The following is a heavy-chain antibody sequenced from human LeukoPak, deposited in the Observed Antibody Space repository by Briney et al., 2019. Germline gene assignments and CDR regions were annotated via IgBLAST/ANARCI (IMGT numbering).Heavy chain of an antibody. D-gene: IGHD3-3*01. V-gene: IGHV3-30*02. CDR2: IRYDGTNK. CDR1: GFTFINYG. Sequence: GGSLRLSCAASGFTFINYGMHWVRQAPGKGLEWVSFIRYDGTNKYYADSVKGRFTISRDNSKNTLYLQMNSLRAEDTAVYYCARDGVVFGVVIIPVGFDYWGQGTLVTVSS. J-gene: IGHJ4*02. CDR3: ARDGVVFGVVIIPVGFDY.